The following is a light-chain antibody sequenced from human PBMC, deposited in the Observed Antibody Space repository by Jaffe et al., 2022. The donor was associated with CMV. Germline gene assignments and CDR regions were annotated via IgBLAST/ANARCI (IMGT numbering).Light chain of an antibody. V-gene: IGKV2D-29*01. CDR2: EDS. CDR1: QSLLHSDAKTY. J-gene: IGKJ3*01. Sequence: DIVMTQTPLFLSVTPGQPASIYCNSSQSLLHSDAKTYFYWYVQKAGQPPHLLIYEDSKRFSGVPDRFSGSGSGTHFTLKISRAEPEDVGVYYCMQSIQVPRTFGPGTKVEI. CDR3: MQSIQVPRT.